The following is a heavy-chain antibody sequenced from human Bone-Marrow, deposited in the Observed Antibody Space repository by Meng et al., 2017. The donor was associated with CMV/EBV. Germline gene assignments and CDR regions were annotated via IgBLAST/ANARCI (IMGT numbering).Heavy chain of an antibody. D-gene: IGHD3-16*02. CDR3: TTDDIGDYIWGSYRYTPDY. CDR2: IKSKTDGGTT. V-gene: IGHV3-15*01. CDR1: NAW. Sequence: NAWMSWVRQAPGKGLDWVGRIKSKTDGGTTDYAAPVKGRFTISRDDSKNTLYLQVNSLKTEDTAVYYCTTDDIGDYIWGSYRYTPDYWGQGTLVTVSS. J-gene: IGHJ4*02.